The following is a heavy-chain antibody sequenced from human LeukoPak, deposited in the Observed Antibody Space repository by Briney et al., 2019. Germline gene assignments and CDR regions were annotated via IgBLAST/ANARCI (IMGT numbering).Heavy chain of an antibody. CDR2: IYYSGST. J-gene: IGHJ5*02. D-gene: IGHD3-10*01. CDR1: GGSISSYY. Sequence: SETLSLTCTVSGGSISSYYWSWIRQPPGKGLEWIGYIYYSGSTNYNPSLKSRVTISVDTSKNQFSLKLTSVTAADTAVYYCARGVLYGSGCQSRFDPWGQGTPVTVSS. V-gene: IGHV4-59*08. CDR3: ARGVLYGSGCQSRFDP.